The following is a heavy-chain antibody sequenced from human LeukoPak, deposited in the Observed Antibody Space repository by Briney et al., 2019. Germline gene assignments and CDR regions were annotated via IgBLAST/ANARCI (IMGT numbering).Heavy chain of an antibody. CDR1: GGSISSGGYY. Sequence: PSQTPSLTCTVSGGSISSGGYYWSWIRQHPGKGLEWIGYIYYSGSTYYNPSLKSRVTISVDTSKNQFSLKLSSVTAADTAVYYCARGNSSGWSNYYYYYGMDVWGQGTTVAVSS. J-gene: IGHJ6*02. D-gene: IGHD6-19*01. CDR2: IYYSGST. CDR3: ARGNSSGWSNYYYYYGMDV. V-gene: IGHV4-31*03.